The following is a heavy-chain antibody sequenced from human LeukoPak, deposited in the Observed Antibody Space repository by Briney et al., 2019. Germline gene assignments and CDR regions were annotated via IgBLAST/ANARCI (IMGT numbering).Heavy chain of an antibody. D-gene: IGHD2-2*01. CDR3: ARGGSSNIVVVPAAKKGGFDY. CDR1: GGSFSGYY. J-gene: IGHJ4*02. CDR2: INRSGST. V-gene: IGHV4-34*01. Sequence: SETLSLTCAVYGGSFSGYYWSWIRQPPGKGLEWIGEINRSGSTNYNPSLKSRVTISVDTSKNQFSLKLSSVTAADTAVYYCARGGSSNIVVVPAAKKGGFDYWGQGTPVTVSS.